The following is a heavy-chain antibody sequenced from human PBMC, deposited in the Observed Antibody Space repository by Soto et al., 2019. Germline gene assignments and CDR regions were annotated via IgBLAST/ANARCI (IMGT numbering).Heavy chain of an antibody. V-gene: IGHV3-7*01. CDR2: IRQDGNEK. CDR1: GFTFSSYW. Sequence: SGGSLRLSCVASGFTFSSYWMSWVRQAPGKGLEWVANIRQDGNEKYYVESLKGRFTISRDNAKNSLYLQLHSLRLEDTAVYYCARSNEGAYYYYGMDVWGQGTTVTVSS. CDR3: ARSNEGAYYYYGMDV. D-gene: IGHD1-1*01. J-gene: IGHJ6*02.